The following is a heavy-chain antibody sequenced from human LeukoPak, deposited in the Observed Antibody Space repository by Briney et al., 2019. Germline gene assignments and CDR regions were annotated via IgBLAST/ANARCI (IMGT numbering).Heavy chain of an antibody. V-gene: IGHV3-21*01. Sequence: GGSLRLSCAASGFTFSSYSMNWVRQAPGKGLEWVSSISSSSSYIYYADSVKGRFTISRGNAENSLYLQMNSLRAEDTAVYYCARVGQRWLQFDYYYMDVWGKGTTVTVSS. CDR1: GFTFSSYS. CDR2: ISSSSSYI. D-gene: IGHD5-24*01. J-gene: IGHJ6*03. CDR3: ARVGQRWLQFDYYYMDV.